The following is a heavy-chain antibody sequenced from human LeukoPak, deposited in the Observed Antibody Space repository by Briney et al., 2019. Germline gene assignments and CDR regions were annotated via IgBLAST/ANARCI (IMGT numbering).Heavy chain of an antibody. CDR1: GYTFSDYF. D-gene: IGHD3-10*01. V-gene: IGHV1-2*02. J-gene: IGHJ4*02. CDR3: ARDLFYSVSGTYYNVGRVFNY. CDR2: INPNSGGT. Sequence: ASVKVSCKASGYTFSDYFMHWVRQAPGQGLEWMGWINPNSGGTNYAQKFQGRVTMTRDTSITTAYMELTSLRSDDTAVYYCARDLFYSVSGTYYNVGRVFNYWGQGTLVTVSS.